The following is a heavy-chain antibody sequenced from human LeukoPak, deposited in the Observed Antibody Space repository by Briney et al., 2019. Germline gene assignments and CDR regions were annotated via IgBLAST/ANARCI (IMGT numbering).Heavy chain of an antibody. V-gene: IGHV3-23*01. CDR1: GFTVSSNY. CDR3: AKGKPRIAASRFQYFDY. J-gene: IGHJ4*02. CDR2: ISGSGGST. Sequence: GGSLRLSCAASGFTVSSNYMSWVRQAPGKGLEWVSAISGSGGSTYYADSVKGRFTISRDNSKNTLYLQMNSLRAEDTAVYYCAKGKPRIAASRFQYFDYWGQGTLVTVSS. D-gene: IGHD6-13*01.